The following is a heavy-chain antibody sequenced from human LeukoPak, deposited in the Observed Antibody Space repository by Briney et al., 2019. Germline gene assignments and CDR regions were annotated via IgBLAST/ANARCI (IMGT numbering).Heavy chain of an antibody. D-gene: IGHD4-17*01. V-gene: IGHV3-30-3*01. CDR2: ISYDGSNK. CDR1: GFTFRRYA. Sequence: GGSLRLSCGASGFTFRRYAMHWVRQAPGKGLEGVAVISYDGSNKYYVDSVKGRFTISRDNSNNTLYLQLNSLRGEDSALYYCAKGSSSRSVVAEFDYWGQGTLVTVSS. J-gene: IGHJ4*02. CDR3: AKGSSSRSVVAEFDY.